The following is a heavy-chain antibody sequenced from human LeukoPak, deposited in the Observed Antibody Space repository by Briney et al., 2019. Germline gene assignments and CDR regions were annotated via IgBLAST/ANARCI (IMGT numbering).Heavy chain of an antibody. J-gene: IGHJ5*02. V-gene: IGHV4-39*01. Sequence: SETLSLTCTVSGDSVSSSSYYWGWIRQPPGKGLEWIGSISYSGTNYNNPSLKSRVSISIDTSKNQFSVKLTSVTAADTAMYYCASLGTLRSWGQGTLVTLSS. D-gene: IGHD7-27*01. CDR1: GDSVSSSSYY. CDR3: ASLGTLRS. CDR2: ISYSGTN.